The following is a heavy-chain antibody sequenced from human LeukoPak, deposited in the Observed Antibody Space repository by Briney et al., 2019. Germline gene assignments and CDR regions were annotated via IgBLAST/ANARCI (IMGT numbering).Heavy chain of an antibody. V-gene: IGHV3-48*03. CDR2: ISNSGTTI. J-gene: IGHJ4*02. CDR1: GFTFRSFE. D-gene: IGHD4-17*01. Sequence: PGGSLRLSCTASGFTFRSFEMNWVRQAPGRGLEWVSYISNSGTTIYYADSVKGRFTISRDNSKNTLYLQMNSLRAEDTAVYYCAKGLRSPVTTRTFDYWGQGTLVTVSS. CDR3: AKGLRSPVTTRTFDY.